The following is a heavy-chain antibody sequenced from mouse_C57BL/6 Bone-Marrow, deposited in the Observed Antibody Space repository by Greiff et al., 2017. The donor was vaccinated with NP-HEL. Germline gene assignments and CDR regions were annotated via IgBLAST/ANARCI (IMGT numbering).Heavy chain of an antibody. D-gene: IGHD1-1*01. Sequence: VQRVESGAELARPGASVKLSCKASGYTFTSYGISWVKQRTGQGLEWIGEIYPRSGNTYYNEKFKGKATLTADKSSSTAYMELRSLTSEDSAVYFCARDYGSSLYFDYWGQGTTLTVSS. CDR3: ARDYGSSLYFDY. J-gene: IGHJ2*01. CDR2: IYPRSGNT. CDR1: GYTFTSYG. V-gene: IGHV1-81*01.